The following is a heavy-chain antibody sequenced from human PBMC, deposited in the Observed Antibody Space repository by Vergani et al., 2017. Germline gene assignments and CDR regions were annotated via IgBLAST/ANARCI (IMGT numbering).Heavy chain of an antibody. CDR1: GGTFSSYT. V-gene: IGHV1-69*02. Sequence: QVQLVQSGAEVKKPGSSVKVSCKASGGTFSSYTISWVRQAPGPGLEWMGRIIPILGIANYAQKFQGRVTITADKSTSTAYMELSSLRSEDTAVYYGARASVVTAATHYYYCGMHVWGQGTTVTVSS. D-gene: IGHD2-2*01. CDR3: ARASVVTAATHYYYCGMHV. J-gene: IGHJ6*02. CDR2: IIPILGIA.